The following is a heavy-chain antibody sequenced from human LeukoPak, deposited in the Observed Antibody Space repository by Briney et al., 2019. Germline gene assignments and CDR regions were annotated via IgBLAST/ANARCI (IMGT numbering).Heavy chain of an antibody. CDR3: ARDRLTMIPIYYFDY. V-gene: IGHV3-66*01. D-gene: IGHD3-22*01. J-gene: IGHJ4*02. CDR1: GFTVSSNY. CDR2: IYSGGST. Sequence: GGSLRLSCAASGFTVSSNYMSWVRQAPGKGLEWVSVIYSGGSTYYADSAKGRFTISRDNSKNTLYLQMNSLRAEDTAVYYCARDRLTMIPIYYFDYWGQGTLVTVSS.